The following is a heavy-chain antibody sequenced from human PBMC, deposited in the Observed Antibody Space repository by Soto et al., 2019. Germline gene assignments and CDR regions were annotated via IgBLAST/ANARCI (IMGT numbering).Heavy chain of an antibody. CDR1: GGSISSSASY. D-gene: IGHD1-1*01. J-gene: IGHJ4*02. CDR3: ARLRTDQLFDS. CDR2: MYYSGST. Sequence: SETLSLTCTVSGGSISSSASYWGWIRQPPGKGLEWIGSMYYSGSTYYNPSLKSRVTISVDTSKNQFSLKLSSVTAADTAVYYCARLRTDQLFDSWGQGTLVTVS. V-gene: IGHV4-39*01.